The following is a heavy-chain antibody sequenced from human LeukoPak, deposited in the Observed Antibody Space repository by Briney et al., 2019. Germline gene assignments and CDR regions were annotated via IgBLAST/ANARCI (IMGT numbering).Heavy chain of an antibody. J-gene: IGHJ6*02. Sequence: KPSGTLSLTCTVSGGSIGTYSWNWIRQPPGKGLEWIGYIYYSGTTNYNPSLKSRVTISVDTSKNQFSLKLSSVTAADTAVYYCARGVYIAAAQYGYWGQGTTVTVSS. CDR1: GGSIGTYS. V-gene: IGHV4-59*01. CDR3: ARGVYIAAAQYGY. D-gene: IGHD6-13*01. CDR2: IYYSGTT.